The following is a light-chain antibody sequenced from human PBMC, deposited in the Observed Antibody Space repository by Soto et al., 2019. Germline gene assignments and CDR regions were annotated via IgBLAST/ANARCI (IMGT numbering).Light chain of an antibody. Sequence: EIVMTQSRSTRSVSPWERSTLSCRASQSVSSNLAWYQQKPGQAPRLLIYGASTRATGIPARFSGSGSGTEFTLTISSPQSEDFAVYYCQQYNNLITFGQGTRLEIK. CDR1: QSVSSN. J-gene: IGKJ5*01. CDR2: GAS. CDR3: QQYNNLIT. V-gene: IGKV3-15*01.